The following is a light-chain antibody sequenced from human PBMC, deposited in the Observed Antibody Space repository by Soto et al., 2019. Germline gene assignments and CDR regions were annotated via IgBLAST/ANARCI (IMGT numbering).Light chain of an antibody. V-gene: IGKV3-15*01. J-gene: IGKJ2*01. CDR2: DAS. CDR3: QQYNDWPFT. Sequence: EIVMTQSPATLSVSPGERATLSCRASQNMNSNLAWYQQKPGQAPSLLIDDASTRATGIPARFSGSGSGTEFTLTISRLQSEDFAVYYCQQYNDWPFTFGQGTKLEIQ. CDR1: QNMNSN.